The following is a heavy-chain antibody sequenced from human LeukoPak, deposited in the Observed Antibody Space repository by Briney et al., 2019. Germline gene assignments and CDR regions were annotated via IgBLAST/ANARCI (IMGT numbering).Heavy chain of an antibody. J-gene: IGHJ2*01. V-gene: IGHV3-48*04. CDR3: ARKDSSGYYHYWYFDL. Sequence: PGGSLRLSCAASGFTFSSYGMHWVRQAPGKGLEWVSYISSSGSTIYYADSVKGRFTISRDNAKNSLYLQMNSLRAEDTAVYYCARKDSSGYYHYWYFDLWGRGTLVTVSS. CDR1: GFTFSSYG. CDR2: ISSSGSTI. D-gene: IGHD3-22*01.